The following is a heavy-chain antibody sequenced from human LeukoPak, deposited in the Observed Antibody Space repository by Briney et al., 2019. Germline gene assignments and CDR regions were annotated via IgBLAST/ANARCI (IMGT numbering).Heavy chain of an antibody. V-gene: IGHV1-69*01. Sequence: SVKVSCKASGGTFSSYAISWVRQAPGQGLEWMGGIIPIFGTANYAQKFQGRVTITADESTSTAYMELSSLRSEDTAVYYCATGVLRYFDWPTGAFDIWGQGTMVTVSS. D-gene: IGHD3-9*01. J-gene: IGHJ3*02. CDR1: GGTFSSYA. CDR2: IIPIFGTA. CDR3: ATGVLRYFDWPTGAFDI.